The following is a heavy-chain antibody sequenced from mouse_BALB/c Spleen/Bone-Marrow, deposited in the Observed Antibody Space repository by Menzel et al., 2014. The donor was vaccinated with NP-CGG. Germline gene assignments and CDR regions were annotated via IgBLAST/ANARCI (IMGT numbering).Heavy chain of an antibody. D-gene: IGHD2-14*01. CDR1: GYTFTSYW. J-gene: IGHJ4*01. CDR2: IYPSDSYT. Sequence: VQGVESGAELVRPGASVKLSCKASGYTFTSYWINWVKQRPGQGLEWIGNIYPSDSYTNYNQKFKDKATLTVDKSSSTAYMQLSSPTSEDSAVYYCTRYDYAMDYWGQGTSVTVSS. CDR3: TRYDYAMDY. V-gene: IGHV1-69*02.